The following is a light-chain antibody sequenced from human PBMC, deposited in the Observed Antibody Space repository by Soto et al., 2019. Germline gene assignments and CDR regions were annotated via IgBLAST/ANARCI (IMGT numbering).Light chain of an antibody. Sequence: IQLTQSPSSLSASVGDRVTITCRASQGISSNLAWYQQKPGKAPKLLIYAASTLQSGVPSRFSGSGSVTDFTLTVSSLQHEDFATYYGQQLNSYPPYTFGQGTKLEIK. CDR2: AAS. CDR1: QGISSN. V-gene: IGKV1-9*01. J-gene: IGKJ2*01. CDR3: QQLNSYPPYT.